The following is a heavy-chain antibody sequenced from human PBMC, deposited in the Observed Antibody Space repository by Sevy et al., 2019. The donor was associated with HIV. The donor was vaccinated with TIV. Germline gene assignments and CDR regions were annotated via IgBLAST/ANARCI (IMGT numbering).Heavy chain of an antibody. CDR2: ISYDGNDK. Sequence: GGSLRLSCAASGFAFSNYYAMYWVRQAPGKGMKWVALISYDGNDKYYAYSVEGRFTISRDNFKNTLYLQMNSLTAEDTAVYSYARPRASDIDNYFFCAMDVWGQGTTVTVSS. V-gene: IGHV3-30-3*01. CDR3: ARPRASDIDNYFFCAMDV. CDR1: GFAFSNYYA. D-gene: IGHD3-10*01. J-gene: IGHJ6*02.